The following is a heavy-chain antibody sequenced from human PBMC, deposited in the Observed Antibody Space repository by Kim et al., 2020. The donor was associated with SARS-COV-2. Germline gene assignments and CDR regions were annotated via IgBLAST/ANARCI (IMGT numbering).Heavy chain of an antibody. CDR1: GFTVSSNY. CDR3: ARELNGYSYGRPTKYFDL. J-gene: IGHJ2*01. D-gene: IGHD5-18*01. V-gene: IGHV3-53*01. CDR2: IYSGGST. Sequence: GGSLRLSCAASGFTVSSNYMSWVRQAPGEGLEWVSVIYSGGSTYYADSVKGRFTISRDNSKNTLYLQMNSLRAEDTAVYYCARELNGYSYGRPTKYFDLWGRGTLVTVSS.